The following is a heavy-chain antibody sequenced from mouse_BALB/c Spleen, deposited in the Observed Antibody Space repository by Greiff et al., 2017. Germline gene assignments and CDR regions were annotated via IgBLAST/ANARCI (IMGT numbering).Heavy chain of an antibody. V-gene: IGHV14-4*02. CDR2: IDPENGDT. Sequence: VQLKQSGAELVRSGASVKLSCTASGFNIKDYYMHWVKQRPEQGLEWIGWIDPENGDTEYAPKFQGKATMTADTSSNTAYLQLSSLTSEDTAVYYCNGGDGYNWYFDVWGAGTTVTVSS. CDR1: GFNIKDYY. CDR3: NGGDGYNWYFDV. D-gene: IGHD2-3*01. J-gene: IGHJ1*01.